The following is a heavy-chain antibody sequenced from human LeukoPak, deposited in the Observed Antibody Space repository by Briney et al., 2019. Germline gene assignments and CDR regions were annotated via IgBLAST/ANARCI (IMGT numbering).Heavy chain of an antibody. D-gene: IGHD3-3*01. J-gene: IGHJ3*02. CDR3: ARDAYYDFWSGFGAFDI. CDR1: GGSISSYY. CDR2: IYYSGST. V-gene: IGHV4-59*12. Sequence: SETLSLTCTVSGGSISSYYWSWIRQPPGKGLEWIGYIYYSGSTNYNPSLKSRVTMSVDTSKNQFSLKLSSVTAADTAVYYCARDAYYDFWSGFGAFDIWGQGTMVTVSS.